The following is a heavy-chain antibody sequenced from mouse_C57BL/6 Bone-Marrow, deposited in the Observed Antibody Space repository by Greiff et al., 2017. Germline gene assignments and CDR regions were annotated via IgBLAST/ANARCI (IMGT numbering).Heavy chain of an antibody. CDR2: IDPETGGT. D-gene: IGHD2-1*01. CDR3: SLYYGNYHTPGTEGY. J-gene: IGHJ2*01. V-gene: IGHV1-15*01. Sequence: QVQLKQSGAELVRPGASVTLSCKASGYTFTDYEMHWVKQTPVHGLEWIGAIDPETGGTAYNQKFKGKAILTADKSSSTAYMELRSLTSEDSAVYYCSLYYGNYHTPGTEGYWGEGTTLTVSS. CDR1: GYTFTDYE.